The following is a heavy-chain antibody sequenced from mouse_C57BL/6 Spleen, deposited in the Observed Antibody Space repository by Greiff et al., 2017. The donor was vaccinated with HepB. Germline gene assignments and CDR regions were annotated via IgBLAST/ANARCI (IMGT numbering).Heavy chain of an antibody. CDR3: AREEYSLGNWNY. CDR2: INPSNGGT. V-gene: IGHV1-53*01. Sequence: QVQLQQPGTELVKPGASVKLSCKASGYTFTSYWMHWVKQRPGQGLEWIGNINPSNGGTNYNEKFKSKATLTVDKSSSTAYMQLSSLTSEDSADYYGAREEYSLGNWNYWAQGTTLTVPA. CDR1: GYTFTSYW. D-gene: IGHD2-1*01. J-gene: IGHJ2*01.